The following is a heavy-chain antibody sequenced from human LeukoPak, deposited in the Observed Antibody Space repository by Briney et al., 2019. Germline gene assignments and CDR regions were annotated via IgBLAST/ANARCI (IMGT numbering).Heavy chain of an antibody. J-gene: IGHJ4*02. D-gene: IGHD6-6*01. CDR2: ISYDGSNK. CDR1: GFTFSSYA. Sequence: GGSLRLSCAASGFTFSSYAMHWVRQAPGKGLEWVAVISYDGSNKYYADSVKGRFTISRDNSKNTLYLQMNSLGAEDTAVYYCARCRSCIAARFGFFDYWGQGTLVTVSS. V-gene: IGHV3-30*01. CDR3: ARCRSCIAARFGFFDY.